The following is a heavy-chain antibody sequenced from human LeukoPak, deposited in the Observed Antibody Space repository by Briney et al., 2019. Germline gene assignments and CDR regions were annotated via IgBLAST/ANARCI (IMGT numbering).Heavy chain of an antibody. CDR2: LSDSGAST. D-gene: IGHD5-24*01. CDR3: ARIPNRDGYSHIDF. Sequence: PGGSLRLSCAASGFTFTNHAMAWVRLAPGKGLEWVSTLSDSGASTYYADSVKGRFTISRDNSRNTMYLQMDSLRADDTGVYFCARIPNRDGYSHIDFWGQGALVTVSS. CDR1: GFTFTNHA. V-gene: IGHV3-23*01. J-gene: IGHJ4*02.